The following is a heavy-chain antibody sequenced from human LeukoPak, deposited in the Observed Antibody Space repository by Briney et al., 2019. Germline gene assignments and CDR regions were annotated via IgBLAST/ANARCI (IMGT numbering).Heavy chain of an antibody. CDR1: GFTFSSYG. D-gene: IGHD3-22*01. CDR3: AKDHLTPLYASSGYYQA. J-gene: IGHJ4*02. V-gene: IGHV3-30*02. CDR2: IRYDGSNK. Sequence: PGGSLRLSCAASGFTFSSYGMHWVRQAPGKGLEWVAFIRYDGSNKYYADSVKGRFTISRDNSKNTLYLQMNSLRAEDTAVYYCAKDHLTPLYASSGYYQAWGQGTLVTVSS.